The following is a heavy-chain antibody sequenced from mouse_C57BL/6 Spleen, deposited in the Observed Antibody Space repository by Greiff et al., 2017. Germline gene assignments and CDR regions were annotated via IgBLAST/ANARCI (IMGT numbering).Heavy chain of an antibody. CDR3: ARSYYNNYEYYAMDY. CDR2: INPGSGGT. CDR1: GYAFTNYL. D-gene: IGHD2-5*01. V-gene: IGHV1-54*01. Sequence: VQLQQSGAELVRPGPSVKVSCKASGYAFTNYLIEWVKQRPGQGLEWIGVINPGSGGTNYNEKFKGKTTLTADKTYSIAYMQLSSLTSEDSAVYCCARSYYNNYEYYAMDYWGQGTSVTVSS. J-gene: IGHJ4*01.